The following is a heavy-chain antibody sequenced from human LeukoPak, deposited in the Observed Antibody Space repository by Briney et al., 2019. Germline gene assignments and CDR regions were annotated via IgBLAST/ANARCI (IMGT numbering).Heavy chain of an antibody. CDR3: ARGGYYGSGNDFRFDP. CDR2: IHYTGST. J-gene: IGHJ5*02. CDR1: GGSINIYY. D-gene: IGHD3-10*01. V-gene: IGHV4-59*01. Sequence: SETLSLTYTVSGGSINIYYWSWIRQPPGKGLECIGYIHYTGSTNYNPSLKSRVTISVDTSKNQFSLKLSSVTAADTAIYYCARGGYYGSGNDFRFDPWGQGTLVTVSS.